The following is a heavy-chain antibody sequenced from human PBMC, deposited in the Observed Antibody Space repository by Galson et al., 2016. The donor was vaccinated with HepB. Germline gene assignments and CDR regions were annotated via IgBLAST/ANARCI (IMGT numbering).Heavy chain of an antibody. CDR1: GFTFSSYA. D-gene: IGHD2-15*01. V-gene: IGHV3-23*01. CDR2: ISGSGGST. CDR3: ATDGSARGYFDS. J-gene: IGHJ4*02. Sequence: SLRLSCAASGFTFSSYAMSWVRQAPGKGLEWVSAISGSGGSTYYADSVKGRFIISRDNSKNTLYLQMNSLRAEDTAVYYCATDGSARGYFDSWGQGTLVTVSS.